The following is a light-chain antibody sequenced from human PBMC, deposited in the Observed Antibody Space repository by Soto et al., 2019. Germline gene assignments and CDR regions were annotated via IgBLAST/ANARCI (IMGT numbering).Light chain of an antibody. J-gene: IGKJ1*01. Sequence: EIVMTQSPATLSVSPGGRATLSCRASQSISDTLAWYQQKPGQAPRLLIHGASTRATGFPARFSGSGSGTDFTLTISSLQSEDFAVYYCQQYNNWPWTFGQGTNVEIK. CDR1: QSISDT. CDR2: GAS. CDR3: QQYNNWPWT. V-gene: IGKV3-15*01.